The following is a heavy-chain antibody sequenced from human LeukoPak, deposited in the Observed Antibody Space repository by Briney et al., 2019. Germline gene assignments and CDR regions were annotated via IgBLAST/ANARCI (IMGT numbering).Heavy chain of an antibody. D-gene: IGHD3-9*01. Sequence: GESLKISCKGSGYSFTSYWISWVRQMRGKGLEWVGRIDPSDSYTNYSPSFQGHVTISAAKSISTAYLQWSSLKASDTAMYYCARHSKYYDILTGYYTSWHFDYWGQGTLVTVSS. CDR2: IDPSDSYT. CDR3: ARHSKYYDILTGYYTSWHFDY. V-gene: IGHV5-10-1*01. J-gene: IGHJ4*02. CDR1: GYSFTSYW.